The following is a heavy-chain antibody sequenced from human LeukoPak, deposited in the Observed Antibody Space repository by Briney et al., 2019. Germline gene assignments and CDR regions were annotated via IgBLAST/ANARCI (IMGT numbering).Heavy chain of an antibody. D-gene: IGHD6-6*01. CDR2: ISSSSSTI. J-gene: IGHJ4*02. CDR3: AREYSSSSGSVSDY. CDR1: GFTFSSYN. Sequence: PGGSLRLSCAASGFTFSSYNMNWVRQAPGKGLEWVSYISSSSSTIYYADSAKGRFTIPRDNAKNSLYLQMNSLRDEDTAVYYCAREYSSSSGSVSDYWGQGTLVTVSS. V-gene: IGHV3-48*02.